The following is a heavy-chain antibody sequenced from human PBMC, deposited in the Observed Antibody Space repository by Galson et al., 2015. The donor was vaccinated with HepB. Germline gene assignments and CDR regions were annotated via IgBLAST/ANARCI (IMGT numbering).Heavy chain of an antibody. D-gene: IGHD2-15*01. V-gene: IGHV1-18*01. Sequence: SVKVSCKASGYTFTTYGITWVRQAPGHGLEWMGWISTYNSRTGYAGKLQDSLTLTLDTSTATAFMELRSLRSEDTAIYYCAREGACSGGSCALDLCGQGTLVTGTS. CDR2: ISTYNSRT. CDR1: GYTFTTYG. CDR3: AREGACSGGSCALDL. J-gene: IGHJ5*02.